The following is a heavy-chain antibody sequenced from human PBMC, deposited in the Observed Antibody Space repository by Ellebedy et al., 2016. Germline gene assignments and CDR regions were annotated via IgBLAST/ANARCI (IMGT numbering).Heavy chain of an antibody. Sequence: GESLKISCAASGFTFNNYAMTWVRQPPGKGLEWVSAVSGSGGSTYYADSVKGRFTISRDNSKNTLYLQMNSLRAEDTAVYSCAKELGAVDLPYFFDYWGQGTLVTVSS. D-gene: IGHD6-19*01. CDR3: AKELGAVDLPYFFDY. CDR2: VSGSGGST. J-gene: IGHJ4*02. CDR1: GFTFNNYA. V-gene: IGHV3-23*01.